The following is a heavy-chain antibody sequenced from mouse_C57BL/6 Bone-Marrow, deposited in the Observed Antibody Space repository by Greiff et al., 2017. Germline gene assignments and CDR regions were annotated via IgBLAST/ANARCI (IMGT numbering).Heavy chain of an antibody. V-gene: IGHV14-3*01. CDR1: GFNIKHTY. Sequence: VQLQQSVAELVRPGASVKLSCTASGFNIKHTYMHWVKQRPEQGLEWIGRIDPANGNTKYAPKFQGKATITADTSSNTAYLQLSSLTSEDTAIYYCARDSNYGNYFDYWGQGTTLTVSS. CDR3: ARDSNYGNYFDY. CDR2: IDPANGNT. J-gene: IGHJ2*01. D-gene: IGHD2-5*01.